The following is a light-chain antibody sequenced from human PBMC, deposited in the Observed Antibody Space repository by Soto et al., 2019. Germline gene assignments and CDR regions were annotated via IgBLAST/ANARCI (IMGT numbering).Light chain of an antibody. CDR2: LVS. CDR3: MPPLQLPFT. Sequence: DIVMTQSPLSLPVTPGEPASISCRSSQSLLQNNGYHYLNWYLQKPGQSPQRLSYLVSNRASGVLDRVSGTGSGTDFKLRISRVEAEDVGVYYCMPPLQLPFTFGHRTNLDCK. V-gene: IGKV2-28*01. CDR1: QSLLQNNGYHY. J-gene: IGKJ3*01.